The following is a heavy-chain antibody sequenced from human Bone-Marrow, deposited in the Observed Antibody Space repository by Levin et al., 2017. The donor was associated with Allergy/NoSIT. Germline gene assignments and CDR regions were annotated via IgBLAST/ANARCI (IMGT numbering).Heavy chain of an antibody. CDR2: ILHDESQK. J-gene: IGHJ4*02. V-gene: IGHV3-30*03. CDR1: GFTFSNYA. Sequence: GGSLRLSCTASGFTFSNYAMHWVRQAPGKGLEWVAVILHDESQKYCADSLKGRFTVSRDNSKNTLYLQMNSLRDDDTAVYYCARGPYSTSWYFTLEKWGQGTLVTVS. D-gene: IGHD6-13*01. CDR3: ARGPYSTSWYFTLEK.